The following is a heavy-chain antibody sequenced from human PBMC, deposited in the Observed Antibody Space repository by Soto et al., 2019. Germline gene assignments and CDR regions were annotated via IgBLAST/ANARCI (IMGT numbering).Heavy chain of an antibody. V-gene: IGHV1-69*08. Sequence: QVQLVQSGAEVKKPGSSVKVSCKASGGTCSSYTISWVRQAPGQGREWMGRIIPILGIANYAQKFQGRVTITVDKSTSTAYMELRSMRSEDTAVYYCARDLGDGYNPYYMDYWGQGTLVTVSS. D-gene: IGHD5-12*01. J-gene: IGHJ4*02. CDR1: GGTCSSYT. CDR3: ARDLGDGYNPYYMDY. CDR2: IIPILGIA.